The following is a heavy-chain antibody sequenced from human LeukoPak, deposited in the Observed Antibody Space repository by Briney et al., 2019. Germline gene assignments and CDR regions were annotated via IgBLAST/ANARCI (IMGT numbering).Heavy chain of an antibody. CDR1: GFTFSGYW. V-gene: IGHV3-74*01. D-gene: IGHD2-2*01. Sequence: PGGSLRLSCAASGFTFSGYWMHWVRQAPGKGLVWVSRINGDGSSTTYADSVKGRFTISRDNAKNTLYLQMNSLRAEDTAVYYCARVVYCSRTSCPLDCWGQGSLVTVSS. CDR2: INGDGSST. CDR3: ARVVYCSRTSCPLDC. J-gene: IGHJ4*02.